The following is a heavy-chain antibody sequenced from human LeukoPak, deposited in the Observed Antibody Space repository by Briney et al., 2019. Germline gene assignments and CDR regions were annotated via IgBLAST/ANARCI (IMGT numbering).Heavy chain of an antibody. Sequence: PSETLSLTCAVYGGSFSGYYWSWICQPPGKGLEWIGEINHSGSTNCNPSLKSRITISVDTSKNQFSLKLSSVTAADTAVYYCVRNDYGGLDYWGQGTLVTVSS. CDR3: VRNDYGGLDY. D-gene: IGHD4-23*01. CDR1: GGSFSGYY. V-gene: IGHV4-34*01. J-gene: IGHJ4*02. CDR2: INHSGST.